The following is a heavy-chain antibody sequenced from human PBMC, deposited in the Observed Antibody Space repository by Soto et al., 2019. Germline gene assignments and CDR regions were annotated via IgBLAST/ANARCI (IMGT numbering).Heavy chain of an antibody. Sequence: AVKVSCKACGGTFSSYAISWVRQAPGQGLEWMGGIIPIFGTANYAQKFQGRVTITADESTSTAYMELSSLRSEDTAVYYCARANGPYYYDSSGYYYHPATEYYGMDVWGKGTTVTVSS. CDR3: ARANGPYYYDSSGYYYHPATEYYGMDV. CDR2: IIPIFGTA. V-gene: IGHV1-69*13. D-gene: IGHD3-22*01. J-gene: IGHJ6*04. CDR1: GGTFSSYA.